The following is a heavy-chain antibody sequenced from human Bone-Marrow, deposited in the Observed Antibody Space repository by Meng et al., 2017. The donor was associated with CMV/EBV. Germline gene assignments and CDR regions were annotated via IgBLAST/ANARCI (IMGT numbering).Heavy chain of an antibody. CDR1: GFTFSSYA. CDR2: ISYVGSNK. J-gene: IGHJ6*02. Sequence: GESLKISCAASGFTFSSYAMHWVRQAPGKGLEWVAVISYVGSNKYYADSVKGRFTISRDNSKNTLYLQMNSLRAEDTAVYYCAKDPSSTYYDFWSGYYYYYYGMDVWGQGTTVTVSS. V-gene: IGHV3-30-3*01. D-gene: IGHD3-3*01. CDR3: AKDPSSTYYDFWSGYYYYYYGMDV.